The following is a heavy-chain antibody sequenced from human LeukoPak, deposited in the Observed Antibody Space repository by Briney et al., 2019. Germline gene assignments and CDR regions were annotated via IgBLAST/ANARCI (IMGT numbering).Heavy chain of an antibody. Sequence: SETLSLTCTVSGGSISSYYWSWIRQPPGKGLEWMGDIFYSGSTNYNPSLKSRATISVDTSKNQFSLKLSSVTAADTAVYYCARDLGGSSTSYYFHYWGQGPLVTVSS. V-gene: IGHV4-59*01. CDR2: IFYSGST. CDR3: ARDLGGSSTSYYFHY. D-gene: IGHD2-2*01. J-gene: IGHJ4*02. CDR1: GGSISSYY.